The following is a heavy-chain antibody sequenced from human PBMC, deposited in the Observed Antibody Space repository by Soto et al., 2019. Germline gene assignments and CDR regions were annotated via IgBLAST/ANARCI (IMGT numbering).Heavy chain of an antibody. CDR2: IFYSGST. CDR3: ARVGGVPLGAFDI. D-gene: IGHD3-16*01. J-gene: IGHJ3*02. Sequence: SETLSLTCTVSGGSISSSTYYWGWIRQPPGKGLEWIGYIFYSGSTKYNPSLTSRVTVSADTSKNQFSLKLSSVTAADTAVYYCARVGGVPLGAFDIWGQGTMVTVSS. V-gene: IGHV4-61*05. CDR1: GGSISSSTYY.